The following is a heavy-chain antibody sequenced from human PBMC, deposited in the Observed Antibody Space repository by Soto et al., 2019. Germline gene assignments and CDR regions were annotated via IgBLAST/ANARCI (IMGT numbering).Heavy chain of an antibody. CDR3: ARDSSSWTYWI. Sequence: QVQLQESGPGLVKTSETLSLTCTVSGGSVSSGSYYWSWIRQPPGKGLEWIGYIYYSGSTNYNPSLQSRVTISVDTSKNQFDLKLSSVTAADTAVYYCARDSSSWTYWIWGQGTMVTVSS. D-gene: IGHD6-13*01. J-gene: IGHJ3*02. CDR1: GGSVSSGSYY. V-gene: IGHV4-61*01. CDR2: IYYSGST.